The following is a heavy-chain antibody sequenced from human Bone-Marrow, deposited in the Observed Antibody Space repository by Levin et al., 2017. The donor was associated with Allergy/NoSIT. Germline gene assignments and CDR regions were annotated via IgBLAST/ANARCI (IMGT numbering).Heavy chain of an antibody. V-gene: IGHV3-23*01. Sequence: GESLKISCAVSGFSFSNYAMSWVRQAPGKGLEWVATISGYGTSTFYPDSVRGRITISKDNSKNMLYLHIDSLRVEDTAIYYCAKGWLQFDYFDNWGQGTLVTVSS. J-gene: IGHJ4*02. CDR2: ISGYGTST. CDR3: AKGWLQFDYFDN. CDR1: GFSFSNYA. D-gene: IGHD5-24*01.